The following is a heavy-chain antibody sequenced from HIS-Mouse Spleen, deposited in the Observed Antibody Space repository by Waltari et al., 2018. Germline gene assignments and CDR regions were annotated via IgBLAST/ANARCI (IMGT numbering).Heavy chain of an antibody. CDR2: IIPSFGTA. J-gene: IGHJ1*01. V-gene: IGHV1-69*01. CDR3: ARSATYYYDSSGYAEYFQH. CDR1: GGTFSSYA. D-gene: IGHD3-22*01. Sequence: QVQLVQSGAEVKKPGSSVNVSCKASGGTFSSYAISWGRQAPGEGLEWMGGIIPSFGTANYAQKLQGRVTITAGESTSTAYMELSSLRSEDTAVYYCARSATYYYDSSGYAEYFQHWGQGTLVTVSS.